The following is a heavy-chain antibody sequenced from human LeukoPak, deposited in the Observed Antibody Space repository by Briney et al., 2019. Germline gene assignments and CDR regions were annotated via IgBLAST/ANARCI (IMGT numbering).Heavy chain of an antibody. J-gene: IGHJ2*01. CDR3: ARDPYCSSTSCYSGYFDL. CDR1: GFTFSGYY. V-gene: IGHV3-11*04. CDR2: ISSSGSTI. Sequence: GSLRLSCAASGFTFSGYYMSWIRQAPGKGLEWVSYISSSGSTIYYADSVKGRFTISRDNAKNSLYLQMNSLRAEDTAVYYCARDPYCSSTSCYSGYFDLWGRGTLVTVSS. D-gene: IGHD2-2*01.